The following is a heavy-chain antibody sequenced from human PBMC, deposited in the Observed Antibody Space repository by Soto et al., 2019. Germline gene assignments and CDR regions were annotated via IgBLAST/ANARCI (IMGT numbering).Heavy chain of an antibody. Sequence: QVQMVESGGGVVQPGRSLRLSCAASGFSFENYGMHWVRQAPGRGLEWVAIIWYDGSLQYYAAAVKGGFTISRYNSKNTLYLEMNVLRAEDTAVYYCANLWGDGYNLGQDYNGMDVWGQGATVIVSS. CDR2: IWYDGSLQ. J-gene: IGHJ6*02. V-gene: IGHV3-33*06. CDR1: GFSFENYG. D-gene: IGHD5-18*01. CDR3: ANLWGDGYNLGQDYNGMDV.